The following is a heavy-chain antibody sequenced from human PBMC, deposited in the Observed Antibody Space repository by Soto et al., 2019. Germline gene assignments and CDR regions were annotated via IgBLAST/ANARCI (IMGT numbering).Heavy chain of an antibody. D-gene: IGHD2-2*01. CDR3: ARDFFSTSCYQPTDWFYP. CDR2: ISAYNGNT. CDR1: GYAFTNYA. Sequence: ASVKVSCKASGYAFTNYAFSWVRQAPGQGLEWMGWISAYNGNTNYAQNLQGRVTMTTDTSTSTAYMELRSLRSDDTAVYYCARDFFSTSCYQPTDWFYPRAQRTQVPVSA. J-gene: IGHJ5*01. V-gene: IGHV1-18*01.